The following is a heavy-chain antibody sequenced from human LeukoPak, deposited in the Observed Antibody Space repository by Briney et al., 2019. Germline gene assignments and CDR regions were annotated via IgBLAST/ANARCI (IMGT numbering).Heavy chain of an antibody. Sequence: GGSLRLSCAASGFTFSRYSMNWVRQAPGKGLEWVSSISSSSSYIYYADSVKGRFTISRDNAKNSLYLQMNSLRAEDTAVYYCARDYGYCSSTSSYTFGYWGQGTLVTVSS. CDR2: ISSSSSYI. D-gene: IGHD2-2*02. J-gene: IGHJ4*02. V-gene: IGHV3-21*01. CDR3: ARDYGYCSSTSSYTFGY. CDR1: GFTFSRYS.